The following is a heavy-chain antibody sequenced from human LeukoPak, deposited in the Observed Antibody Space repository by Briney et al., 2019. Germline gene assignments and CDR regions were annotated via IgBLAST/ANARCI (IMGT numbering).Heavy chain of an antibody. J-gene: IGHJ4*02. CDR2: IRGSGDRT. V-gene: IGHV3-23*01. CDR1: GFTFSSYG. CDR3: AKDLHLRLVNYFDY. D-gene: IGHD3-9*01. Sequence: GGSLRLSCAASGFTFSSYGMSWVRQAPGKGLEWVSGIRGSGDRTFYADSVKGRFTISRDNSENTVYLQMSSLRVEDTAVYYCAKDLHLRLVNYFDYWGQGTLVTVSS.